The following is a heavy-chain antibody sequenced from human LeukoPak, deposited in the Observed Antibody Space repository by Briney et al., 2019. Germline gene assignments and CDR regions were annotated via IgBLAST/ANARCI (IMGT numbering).Heavy chain of an antibody. Sequence: PSETLSLTCTVSGAPITRDYWSWVRQPPGRGLEWIGYIHYSGSTNYNASLKSRVTMSVDMSKNQFSLKVTSVTAADTAVYYCARLGRKTTVVPPDFDCWGQGTLVTVSS. CDR1: GAPITRDY. V-gene: IGHV4-59*01. J-gene: IGHJ4*02. D-gene: IGHD4-23*01. CDR3: ARLGRKTTVVPPDFDC. CDR2: IHYSGST.